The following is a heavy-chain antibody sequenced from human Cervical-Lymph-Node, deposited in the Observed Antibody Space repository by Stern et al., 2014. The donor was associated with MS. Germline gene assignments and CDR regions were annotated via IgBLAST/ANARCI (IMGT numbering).Heavy chain of an antibody. V-gene: IGHV3-53*01. J-gene: IGHJ3*02. D-gene: IGHD3-3*01. CDR3: ARAIFGVNTAAMAPDAFDT. CDR1: GFTVSNNY. Sequence: EVQLVESGGGLIQPGGSLRLSCAAPGFTVSNNYMSWVRQAPGKGLEWVSLIYTDDSTYYAGAVKGRFTISRASSKNQLVLHMNSLRAEDTAVYYCARAIFGVNTAAMAPDAFDTWGQGTMVTVSS. CDR2: IYTDDST.